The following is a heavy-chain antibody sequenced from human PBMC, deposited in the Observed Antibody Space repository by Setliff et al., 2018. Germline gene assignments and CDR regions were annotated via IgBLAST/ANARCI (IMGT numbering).Heavy chain of an antibody. Sequence: GESLKISCKGSGYSFTNYWIGWVRQMPGKGLEWMGIIYPGDSDTRYSPSFQGQVTISADKSISTAYLQWSSLKASGTAMYYCARQTIFGSDAFDIWGQRTMVTVS. CDR1: GYSFTNYW. V-gene: IGHV5-51*01. CDR2: IYPGDSDT. CDR3: ARQTIFGSDAFDI. D-gene: IGHD3-3*01. J-gene: IGHJ3*02.